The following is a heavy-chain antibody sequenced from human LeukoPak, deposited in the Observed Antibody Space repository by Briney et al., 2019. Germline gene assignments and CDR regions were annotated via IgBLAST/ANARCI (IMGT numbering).Heavy chain of an antibody. CDR1: VFPFSSYA. Sequence: PGGSLRLSCSASVFPFSSYAMHWVRQAAGKGVEYVSAICDSGGSTYYADSVKGRFTISRDNSKNTLYLQMSSLRAEDTAVYFCELGYSFGPYGMDVWGQGTTVTVSS. CDR2: ICDSGGST. J-gene: IGHJ6*02. V-gene: IGHV3-64D*09. CDR3: ELGYSFGPYGMDV. D-gene: IGHD2-15*01.